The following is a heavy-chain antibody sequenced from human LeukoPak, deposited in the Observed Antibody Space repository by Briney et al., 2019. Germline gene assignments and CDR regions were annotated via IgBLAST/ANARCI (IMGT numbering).Heavy chain of an antibody. V-gene: IGHV3-20*04. CDR1: GFTFDDYA. J-gene: IGHJ4*02. Sequence: PGGSLRLSCAASGFTFDDYAMSWIRQTPGKGLEWVSGINWNGGSTGYADSVKGRFTISRDNAKNCLYLQMNSLRAEDTALYYCARGPPRGWYHPFDYWGQGTLVTVSS. D-gene: IGHD6-19*01. CDR3: ARGPPRGWYHPFDY. CDR2: INWNGGST.